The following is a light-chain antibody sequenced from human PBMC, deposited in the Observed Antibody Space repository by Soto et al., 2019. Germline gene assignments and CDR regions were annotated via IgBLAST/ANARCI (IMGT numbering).Light chain of an antibody. J-gene: IGLJ1*01. CDR3: RSYPRTCPLL. CDR1: SGDIGDYNY. CDR2: DVS. V-gene: IGLV2-14*01. Sequence: QSVLTQPASVSGSPGQSITISCVGTSGDIGDYNYVSWYQQHPGKVPKVIIYDVSNRPSGVSYRFSGTKSGNTASLTVSGLQAEYLADNYSRSYPRTCPLLFGTGTKAT.